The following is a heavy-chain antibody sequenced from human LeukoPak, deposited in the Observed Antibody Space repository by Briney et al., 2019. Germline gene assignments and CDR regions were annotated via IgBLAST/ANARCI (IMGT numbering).Heavy chain of an antibody. J-gene: IGHJ5*02. CDR1: GFTFSSYA. CDR3: ARAHYGDYVWFDP. Sequence: GSLRLSCAASGFTFSSYAMHWVRQAPGKGLERVAVISYDGSNKYYADSVKGRFTISRDNSKNTLYLQMNSLRAEDTAVYYCARAHYGDYVWFDPWGQGTLVTVSS. V-gene: IGHV3-30*14. D-gene: IGHD4-17*01. CDR2: ISYDGSNK.